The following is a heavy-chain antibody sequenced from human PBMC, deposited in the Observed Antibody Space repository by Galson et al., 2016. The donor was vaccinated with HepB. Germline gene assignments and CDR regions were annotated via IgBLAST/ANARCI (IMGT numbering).Heavy chain of an antibody. CDR1: GGSINPYY. D-gene: IGHD3-22*01. Sequence: SETLSLTCTVSGGSINPYYWTWIRQTPGKGLEWIGYISHTGSTHYNPSLKSRVTISVDTSKNQFYLKLSSVTAADTAVYYCARMSYFDISGYDDYFDYWGHGTLVTVSS. J-gene: IGHJ4*01. CDR2: ISHTGST. CDR3: ARMSYFDISGYDDYFDY. V-gene: IGHV4-59*01.